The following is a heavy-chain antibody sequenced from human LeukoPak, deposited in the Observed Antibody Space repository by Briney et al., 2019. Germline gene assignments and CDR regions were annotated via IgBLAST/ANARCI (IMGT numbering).Heavy chain of an antibody. Sequence: SETLSLTCTVSGGSTSSYYWSWIRQPAGKGLEWIGRIYTSGSTNYNPSLKSRVTMSVDTSKNQFSLNLSSVTAADTAVYYCARVRLGYSSGWTTTEGNWFDPWGQGTLVTVSS. D-gene: IGHD6-19*01. J-gene: IGHJ5*02. V-gene: IGHV4-4*07. CDR2: IYTSGST. CDR3: ARVRLGYSSGWTTTEGNWFDP. CDR1: GGSTSSYY.